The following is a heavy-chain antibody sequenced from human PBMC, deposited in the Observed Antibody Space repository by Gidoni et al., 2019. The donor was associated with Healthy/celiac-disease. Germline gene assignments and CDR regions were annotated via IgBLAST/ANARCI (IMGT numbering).Heavy chain of an antibody. Sequence: QVQLQESGPGLVKPSQTLSLTCTVSGGSISSGSYYWSWLRQPAGKGLEWIGRIYTSGSTNYNPSLKSRVTISVDTSKNQFSLKLSSVTAADTAVYYCARSAFGGVTDYYYYYGMDVWGQGTTVTVSS. J-gene: IGHJ6*02. V-gene: IGHV4-61*02. CDR1: GGSISSGSYY. CDR2: IYTSGST. CDR3: ARSAFGGVTDYYYYYGMDV. D-gene: IGHD3-16*01.